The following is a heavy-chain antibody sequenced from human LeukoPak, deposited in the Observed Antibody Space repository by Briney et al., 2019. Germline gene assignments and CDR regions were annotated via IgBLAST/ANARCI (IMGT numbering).Heavy chain of an antibody. J-gene: IGHJ4*02. Sequence: GGSLRLSCGTSGFIFRTYAMTWVRRAPGKGLEWVSTIADIGDRAFYIDSVRGRFTITRDDSKNTLYLQMNSLRAEDTAVYYCTKDQDFRLGSMDHWGQGTLVTVSS. CDR3: TKDQDFRLGSMDH. CDR1: GFIFRTYA. D-gene: IGHD7-27*01. V-gene: IGHV3-23*01. CDR2: IADIGDRA.